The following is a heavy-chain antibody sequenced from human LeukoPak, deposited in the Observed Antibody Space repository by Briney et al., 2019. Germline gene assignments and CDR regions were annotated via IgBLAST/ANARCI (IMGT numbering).Heavy chain of an antibody. D-gene: IGHD1-26*01. V-gene: IGHV3-21*01. CDR2: ISGSSDI. CDR3: ARRGYHDYSGFDY. J-gene: IGHJ4*02. CDR1: AFTFSSYS. Sequence: PGGSLRLSCAGSAFTFSSYSMNWVRQAPGKGLEWVSSISGSSDIYYADSVKGRFTISRDNAKKSVYLQMKSLRAEDTAVYYCARRGYHDYSGFDYWGQGTQVTVSS.